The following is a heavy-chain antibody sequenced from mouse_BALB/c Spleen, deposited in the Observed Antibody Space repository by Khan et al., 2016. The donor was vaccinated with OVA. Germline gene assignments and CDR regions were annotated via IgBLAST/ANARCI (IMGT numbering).Heavy chain of an antibody. J-gene: IGHJ3*01. CDR3: VRSHYGNFAY. V-gene: IGHV5-9-3*01. D-gene: IGHD2-1*01. Sequence: EVELVESGGGLVKPGGSLKLSCAASGFTFSTYAMSWVSQTPEKRLEWVATISSDGDYTTYPDNVTGRFTISRDNAKNTLYLQMSSLRSEDTAMYWCVRSHYGNFAYWGQGTPVTVS. CDR1: GFTFSTYA. CDR2: ISSDGDYT.